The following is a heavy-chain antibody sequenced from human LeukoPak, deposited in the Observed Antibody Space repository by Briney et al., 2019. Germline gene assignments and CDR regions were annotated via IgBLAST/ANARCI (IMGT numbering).Heavy chain of an antibody. D-gene: IGHD2-15*01. CDR2: INSDGSST. CDR1: GFTFSSYW. V-gene: IGHV3-74*01. Sequence: PGGSLRLSCAASGFTFSSYWMHWVRQAPGKGLVWVSRINSDGSSTSYADSVKGRFTISRDNAKNTLYLQMNSLRAEDTAVYYCARAGRLGYCSGGSCYPGYGMDVWGQGTTVTVSS. CDR3: ARAGRLGYCSGGSCYPGYGMDV. J-gene: IGHJ6*02.